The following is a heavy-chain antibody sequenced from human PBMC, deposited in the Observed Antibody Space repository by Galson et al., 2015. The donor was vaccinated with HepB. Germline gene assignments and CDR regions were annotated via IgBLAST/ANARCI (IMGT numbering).Heavy chain of an antibody. J-gene: IGHJ5*02. D-gene: IGHD3-10*01. Sequence: SLRLSCAASAFMFGTYAMHWVRQAPGKGLEWVALISYDGSNKSYADSVRGRFTISRDNSKNTLYLQMNSLRPEDTAVYYCARGGTYHTSGSYSPFDPWGQGTLVTISS. CDR1: AFMFGTYA. CDR3: ARGGTYHTSGSYSPFDP. V-gene: IGHV3-30-3*01. CDR2: ISYDGSNK.